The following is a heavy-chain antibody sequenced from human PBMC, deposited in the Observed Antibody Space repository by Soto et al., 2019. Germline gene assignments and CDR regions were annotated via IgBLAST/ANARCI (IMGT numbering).Heavy chain of an antibody. CDR3: ARDPGQDEAMDY. CDR2: IWHDGKNK. Sequence: QVQVVESGGGVVQPGTSLRLSCAASGFTFSNFGMHWVRQAPGKGLVWVAVIWHDGKNKYYADSAKGRFTISRDNSKNTLYLQMNSLRAEDTAVYYCARDPGQDEAMDYWGQGTLVTVSS. CDR1: GFTFSNFG. V-gene: IGHV3-33*01. J-gene: IGHJ4*02.